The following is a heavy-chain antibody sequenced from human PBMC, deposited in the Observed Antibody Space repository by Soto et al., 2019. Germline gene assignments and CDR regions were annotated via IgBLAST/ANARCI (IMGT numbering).Heavy chain of an antibody. CDR2: ISAYNGNT. D-gene: IGHD3-22*01. Sequence: GASVKVSCKASGYTFTSYGISWVRQAPGQGLEWMGWISAYNGNTNYAQKLQGRVTMTTDTSTSTAYMELRSLRSDDTAVYYCARGPVVITPSYYYYGMDVWGQGTTVTVSS. J-gene: IGHJ6*02. CDR3: ARGPVVITPSYYYYGMDV. V-gene: IGHV1-18*01. CDR1: GYTFTSYG.